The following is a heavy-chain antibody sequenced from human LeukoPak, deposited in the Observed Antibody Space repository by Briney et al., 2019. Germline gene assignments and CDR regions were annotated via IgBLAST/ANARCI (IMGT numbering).Heavy chain of an antibody. V-gene: IGHV3-15*01. J-gene: IGHJ5*02. CDR1: GFTFSSYN. Sequence: GSLRLSCAASGFTFSSYNMNWVRQAPGKGLEWVGRIKSKTDGGTTDYAAPVKGRFTISRDDSKNTLYLQMNSLRAEDTAVYYCARIPDYDFWSGYYGFDPWGQGTLVTVSS. CDR3: ARIPDYDFWSGYYGFDP. CDR2: IKSKTDGGTT. D-gene: IGHD3-3*01.